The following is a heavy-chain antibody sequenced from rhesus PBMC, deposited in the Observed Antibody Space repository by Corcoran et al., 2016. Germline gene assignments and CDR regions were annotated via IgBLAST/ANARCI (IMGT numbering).Heavy chain of an antibody. CDR1: GGSFSGYY. CDR2: ISGSMGCT. J-gene: IGHJ4*01. D-gene: IGHD3-9*01. V-gene: IGHV4-165*01. CDR3: ARVGEDDYGYYYTLFDY. Sequence: QVQLQESGPGLVKPSETLSLTCAVSGGSFSGYYWGWIRQPPGKGLEWIGYISGSMGCTDFKRSVRGRVTNATDTSKIRFSLRLSFVAAADTAVYYCARVGEDDYGYYYTLFDYWRQGVLVTVSS.